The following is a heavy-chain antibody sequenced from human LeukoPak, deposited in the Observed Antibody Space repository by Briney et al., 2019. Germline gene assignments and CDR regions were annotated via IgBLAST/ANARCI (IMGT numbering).Heavy chain of an antibody. D-gene: IGHD1-7*01. CDR1: GFTFNNYN. CDR2: ISSSSSYI. J-gene: IGHJ4*02. Sequence: GGSLRLSCAASGFTFNNYNMNWVRQAPGKGLEWVSSISSSSSYIYYADSMKGRFTISRDNAENSLYLQMNSLRAEDTAVYFCARGENYPYYFDYWGQGTLVTVSS. V-gene: IGHV3-21*01. CDR3: ARGENYPYYFDY.